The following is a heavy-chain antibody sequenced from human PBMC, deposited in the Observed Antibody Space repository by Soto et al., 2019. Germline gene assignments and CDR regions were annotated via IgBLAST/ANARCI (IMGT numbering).Heavy chain of an antibody. V-gene: IGHV4-59*01. D-gene: IGHD6-6*01. J-gene: IGHJ4*02. CDR1: GGSISSYY. CDR3: ARGLYQLQDY. Sequence: PSETLSLTCTVSGGSISSYYWSWIRQPPGKGLEWIGYIYYTGSTNYNPSLRSRVTMSVDTSKNQFSLKLSSVTAADTAVYYCARGLYQLQDYWGQGTLVTVSS. CDR2: IYYTGST.